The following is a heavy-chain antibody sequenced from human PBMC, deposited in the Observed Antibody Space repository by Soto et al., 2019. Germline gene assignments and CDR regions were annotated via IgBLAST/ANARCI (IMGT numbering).Heavy chain of an antibody. V-gene: IGHV3-23*01. CDR2: ISGSGGNT. Sequence: GGSLRLSCSASGFPFNSYAMSWVRQAPGKGLEWVSGISGSGGNTYYADSVKGRYTISRDNSKNTLFLRMNSLRAEDTAVYYCVKREARGSGSPYWGQGTLVTVSS. CDR1: GFPFNSYA. J-gene: IGHJ4*02. D-gene: IGHD3-10*01. CDR3: VKREARGSGSPY.